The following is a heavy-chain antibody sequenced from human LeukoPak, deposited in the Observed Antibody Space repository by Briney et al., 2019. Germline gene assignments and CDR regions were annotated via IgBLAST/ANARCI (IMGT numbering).Heavy chain of an antibody. CDR1: ADSINGYY. Sequence: SETLSLTCTVSADSINGYYWSWIRQPPGKRLEWIGYIYSSGSTHYNPSLKSRVTISVDRSKKQISLELSSVTAADTAIYYCARGGTTTLLSDYYHMDIWGKGTTVTVSS. J-gene: IGHJ6*03. V-gene: IGHV4-59*01. D-gene: IGHD1-1*01. CDR2: IYSSGST. CDR3: ARGGTTTLLSDYYHMDI.